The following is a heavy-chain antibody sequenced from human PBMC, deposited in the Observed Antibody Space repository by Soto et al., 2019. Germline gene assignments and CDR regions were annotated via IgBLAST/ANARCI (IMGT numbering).Heavy chain of an antibody. Sequence: SVKVSCKASGGTFSSYAISWVRQAPGQGLEWMGGIIPIFGTANYAQKFQGRVTIAADESTSTAYMELSSLRSEDTAVYYCARGNYDSTPTFDYWGQGTLVTVSS. V-gene: IGHV1-69*13. CDR2: IIPIFGTA. D-gene: IGHD3-22*01. CDR3: ARGNYDSTPTFDY. J-gene: IGHJ4*02. CDR1: GGTFSSYA.